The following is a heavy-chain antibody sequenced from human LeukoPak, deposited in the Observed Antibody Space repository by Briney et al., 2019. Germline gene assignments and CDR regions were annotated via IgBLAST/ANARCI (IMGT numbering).Heavy chain of an antibody. CDR3: AKRVYDYVWGSYQDA. CDR1: GFTFSSYA. J-gene: IGHJ4*02. Sequence: GGFLRLSCAASGFTFSSYAMSWVRQAPGKGLEWVSAISGSGGSTYYADSVKGRFTISRDNSKNTLYLQMNSLRAEDTAVYYCAKRVYDYVWGSYQDAWGQGTLVTVSS. CDR2: ISGSGGST. D-gene: IGHD3-16*01. V-gene: IGHV3-23*01.